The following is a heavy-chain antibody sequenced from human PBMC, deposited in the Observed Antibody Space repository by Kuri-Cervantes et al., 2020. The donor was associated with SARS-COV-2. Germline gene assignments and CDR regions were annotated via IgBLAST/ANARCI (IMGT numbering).Heavy chain of an antibody. D-gene: IGHD2/OR15-2a*01. CDR2: ISWNSGSI. CDR3: ARDHFHFDY. J-gene: IGHJ4*02. Sequence: GGSLRLSCAASGFTFDDYAMHWVRQAPGKGLEWVSGISWNSGSIGYADSVKGRFTISRDNAKNSLYLQMNSLRAEDTAVYYCARDHFHFDYWGQGTLVTVSS. V-gene: IGHV3-9*01. CDR1: GFTFDDYA.